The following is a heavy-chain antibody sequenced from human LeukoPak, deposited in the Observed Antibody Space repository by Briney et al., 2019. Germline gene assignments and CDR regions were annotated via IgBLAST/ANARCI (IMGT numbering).Heavy chain of an antibody. V-gene: IGHV3-23*01. CDR3: AKVSLKGPGIRFFFDY. J-gene: IGHJ4*02. CDR1: GFTFSSYD. Sequence: PGGSLRLSCAASGFTFSSYDMSWVRQAPGKGLEWVSAVSASGGSTYYAESVKGRITISRDNSKNTLYLQMNSLRVEDTAVYYCAKVSLKGPGIRFFFDYWGQGTLVTVSS. CDR2: VSASGGST. D-gene: IGHD2-2*01.